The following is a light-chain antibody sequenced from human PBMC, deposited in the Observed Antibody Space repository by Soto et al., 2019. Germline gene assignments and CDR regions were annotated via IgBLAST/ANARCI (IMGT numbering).Light chain of an antibody. J-gene: IGKJ1*01. V-gene: IGKV2-30*01. CDR2: MVS. CDR3: MQATHWPWT. CDR1: QILVYSDGNIY. Sequence: DVVMTQSPLSLPVTLGQPASISCRSSQILVYSDGNIYLNWFQQRPGQSPRRLIYMVSNRDSGVPDRFSGSGSGTDFTLKISRVEAEDVAVYYCMQATHWPWTFGQGTMVDIK.